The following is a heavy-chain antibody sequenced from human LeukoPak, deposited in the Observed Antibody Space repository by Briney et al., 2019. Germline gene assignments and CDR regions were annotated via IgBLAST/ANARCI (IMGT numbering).Heavy chain of an antibody. CDR3: ARESYFDSSGFISWFDP. Sequence: SETLSLTCSVSGGSISINRYYWGWIRQPPGKGLEWIGSIYYSGSTYYNPSLQSRVTISVDTSKNQFSLRLSSVTAADTAVYYCARESYFDSSGFISWFDPWGQGTLVSVSS. CDR2: IYYSGST. CDR1: GGSISINRYY. V-gene: IGHV4-39*07. D-gene: IGHD3-22*01. J-gene: IGHJ5*02.